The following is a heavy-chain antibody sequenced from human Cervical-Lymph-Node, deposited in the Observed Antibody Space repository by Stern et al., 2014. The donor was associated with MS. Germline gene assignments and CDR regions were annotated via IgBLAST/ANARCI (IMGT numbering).Heavy chain of an antibody. V-gene: IGHV3-9*01. Sequence: EVQLVESGGGLVQPGRSLRLSCAASGFTFDDYAMHWVRQAPGKGLEWGSGISWNSGNIGYADSVKGLFTISRDNAKNSLYLQMNSLRAEDTALYYCAKDINLRGTYYFDYWGQGTLVTVSS. CDR1: GFTFDDYA. J-gene: IGHJ4*02. CDR2: ISWNSGNI. D-gene: IGHD2-15*01. CDR3: AKDINLRGTYYFDY.